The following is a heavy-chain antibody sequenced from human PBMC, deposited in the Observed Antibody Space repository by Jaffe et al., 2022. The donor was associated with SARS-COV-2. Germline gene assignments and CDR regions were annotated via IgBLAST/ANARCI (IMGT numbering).Heavy chain of an antibody. Sequence: QVQLQESGPGLVKPSETLSLTCTVSGYSISSGYYWGWIRQPPGKGLEWIGSIYHSGSTYYNPSLKSRVTISVDTSKNQFSLKLSSVTAADTAVYYCARSSGGNWFDPWGQGTLVTVSS. D-gene: IGHD2-15*01. CDR1: GYSISSGYY. V-gene: IGHV4-38-2*02. CDR3: ARSSGGNWFDP. CDR2: IYHSGST. J-gene: IGHJ5*02.